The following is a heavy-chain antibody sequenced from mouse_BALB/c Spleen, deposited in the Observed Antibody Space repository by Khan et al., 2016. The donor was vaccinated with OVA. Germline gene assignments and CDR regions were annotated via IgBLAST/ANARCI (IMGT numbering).Heavy chain of an antibody. CDR3: ARAHYYSYGYALDC. V-gene: IGHV3-2*02. D-gene: IGHD2-14*01. Sequence: VQLQQSGPGLVKPSQSLSLTCTVTGYSITSDYAWNWIRQLPRNKLEWMVFISSTGGTSYNQSLKSRITITRDTSKNQFFLQLKSVTTEDTATYYCARAHYYSYGYALDCWGRGTSVTVSS. CDR1: GYSITSDYA. CDR2: ISSTGGT. J-gene: IGHJ4*01.